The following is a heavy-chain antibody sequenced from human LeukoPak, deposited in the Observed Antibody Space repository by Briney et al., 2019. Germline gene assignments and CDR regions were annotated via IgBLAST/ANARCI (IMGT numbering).Heavy chain of an antibody. Sequence: ASVKVSCKASGYTFTSYAMNWVRQAPGQGLEWMGWINTNTGNPTYAQGFTGRFVFSLDTSVSTAYLQISSLKAEDTAVYYCARGGKYVWGNYRYKGGYFQQWGQGTLVTGSP. J-gene: IGHJ1*01. V-gene: IGHV7-4-1*02. CDR2: INTNTGNP. CDR3: ARGGKYVWGNYRYKGGYFQQ. CDR1: GYTFTSYA. D-gene: IGHD3-16*02.